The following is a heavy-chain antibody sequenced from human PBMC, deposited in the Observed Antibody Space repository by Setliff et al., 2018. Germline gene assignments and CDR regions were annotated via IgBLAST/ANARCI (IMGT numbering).Heavy chain of an antibody. CDR3: ARMSGFQYIDV. Sequence: PSETLSLTCIVTGDSVTSDSYYWGWVRQPPGKGLEWVGSVSYSGSPYHNPSLKSRVSLSLDTSENQFSLTLTSVTAADAAVYYCARMSGFQYIDVWDKGTTVTVSS. J-gene: IGHJ6*03. CDR2: VSYSGSP. V-gene: IGHV4-39*01. D-gene: IGHD3-3*01. CDR1: GDSVTSDSYY.